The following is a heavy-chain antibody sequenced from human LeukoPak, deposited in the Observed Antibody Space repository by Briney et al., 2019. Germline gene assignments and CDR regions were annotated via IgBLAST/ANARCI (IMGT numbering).Heavy chain of an antibody. D-gene: IGHD1-26*01. CDR2: INEDGSVK. V-gene: IGHV3-7*03. CDR3: AKGLWASTVGATGIFFDY. Sequence: GGSLRLSCAASGFSFTTYWMTWVRQAPGKGLQWVANINEDGSVKYYVDSVKGRFTISRDSSENTLYLQMHSLGVEDTGVYYCAKGLWASTVGATGIFFDYWGQGIQVTVSS. CDR1: GFSFTTYW. J-gene: IGHJ4*02.